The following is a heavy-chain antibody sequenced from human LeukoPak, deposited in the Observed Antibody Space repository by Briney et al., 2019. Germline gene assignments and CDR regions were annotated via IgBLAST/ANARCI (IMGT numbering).Heavy chain of an antibody. CDR2: ISSSSSYI. D-gene: IGHD1-26*01. V-gene: IGHV3-21*01. J-gene: IGHJ4*02. CDR1: VFTFSSYN. Sequence: PGGSLRLSCAASVFTFSSYNMNWVRQAPGKGLEWVSSISSSSSYIYYADSVKGRFTISRDNARNSLFLQMNSLRAEDTAAYYCARDILGSQTPFDYWGQGTLVTVSS. CDR3: ARDILGSQTPFDY.